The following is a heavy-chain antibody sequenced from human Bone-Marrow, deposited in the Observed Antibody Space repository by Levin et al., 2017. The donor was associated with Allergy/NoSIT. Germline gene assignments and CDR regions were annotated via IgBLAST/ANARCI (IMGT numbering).Heavy chain of an antibody. D-gene: IGHD1-1*01. J-gene: IGHJ4*01. V-gene: IGHV3-53*01. Sequence: PPGGSLRLSCVVSELNVTRNYMNWVRQAPGKGLEWVSVIYGGGSTYYADSVRGRFTVSRDTSKNRLYLEMNSLRAEDTAVYYCATSYVGATGYFDYWGHGTLVTVSS. CDR2: IYGGGST. CDR1: ELNVTRNY. CDR3: ATSYVGATGYFDY.